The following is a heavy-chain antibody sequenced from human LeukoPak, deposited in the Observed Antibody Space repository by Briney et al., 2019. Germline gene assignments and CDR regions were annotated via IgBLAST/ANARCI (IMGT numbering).Heavy chain of an antibody. V-gene: IGHV1-18*01. CDR2: ISAYNGNT. J-gene: IGHJ4*02. CDR3: ARAYYDSSPSLLNY. D-gene: IGHD3-22*01. CDR1: GYTFTSYG. Sequence: ASVKVSCKAPGYTFTSYGISWVRQAPGQGLEWMGWISAYNGNTNYAQKLQGRVTMTTDTSTSTAYMELRSLRSDDTAVYYCARAYYDSSPSLLNYWGQRTLVTVSS.